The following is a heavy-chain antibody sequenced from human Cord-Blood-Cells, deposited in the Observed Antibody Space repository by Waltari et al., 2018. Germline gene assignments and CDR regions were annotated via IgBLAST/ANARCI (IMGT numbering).Heavy chain of an antibody. D-gene: IGHD6-13*01. J-gene: IGHJ4*02. CDR3: ARDIAAAEGVDY. Sequence: QVQLVQSGAEVKKPGASVKVSCKASGYTFTGYYMHWVRQAPGQGLEWMGWINPNSGGTNHAQKFQGRVTMTRDTSISTAYMELSRLRSDDTAVYYCARDIAAAEGVDYWGQGTLVTVSS. CDR1: GYTFTGYY. V-gene: IGHV1-2*02. CDR2: INPNSGGT.